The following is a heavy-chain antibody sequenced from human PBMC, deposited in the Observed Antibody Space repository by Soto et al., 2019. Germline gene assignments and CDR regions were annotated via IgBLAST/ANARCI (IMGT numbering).Heavy chain of an antibody. Sequence: SVKVSCKASGGTFSSYAISWVRQAPGQGLEWMGGIIPIFGTANYAQKFQGRVTITADKSTSTAYMELSSLRSEDTAVYYCATQEGNYGSGRYYNYYYYYGMDVWGQGTTVTVSS. CDR2: IIPIFGTA. CDR3: ATQEGNYGSGRYYNYYYYYGMDV. J-gene: IGHJ6*02. V-gene: IGHV1-69*06. D-gene: IGHD3-10*01. CDR1: GGTFSSYA.